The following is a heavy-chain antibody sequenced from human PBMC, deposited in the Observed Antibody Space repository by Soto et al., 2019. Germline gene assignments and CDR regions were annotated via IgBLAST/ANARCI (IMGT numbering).Heavy chain of an antibody. CDR3: ARALWEAAGPRGMYV. V-gene: IGHV4-4*02. Sequence: SETLSLTYAVSGGSISSSNWWSWVRQPPGKGLEWIGEIYHSGSTNYNPSLKSRVTISVDKSKNQFSLKLSSVTAADTAVYYCARALWEAAGPRGMYVWGQGTTVTVSS. D-gene: IGHD6-13*01. CDR2: IYHSGST. CDR1: GGSISSSNW. J-gene: IGHJ6*02.